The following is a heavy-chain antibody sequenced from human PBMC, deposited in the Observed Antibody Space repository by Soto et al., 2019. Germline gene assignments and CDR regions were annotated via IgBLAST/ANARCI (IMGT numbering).Heavy chain of an antibody. CDR1: GFTFNNYA. J-gene: IGHJ5*02. D-gene: IGHD3-16*01. CDR2: ISGSGCST. CDR3: PKGGDGGPSSWVS. Sequence: EVQLLESGGGLVQPGGSLRLSCAASGFTFNNYAMRWVRQAPGKGLEWVSAISGSGCSTYYADSVKGRFTISRDTSKKSLYLYMNSLGDEATAVNYGPKGGDGGPSSWVSWGQGTLVAVSS. V-gene: IGHV3-23*01.